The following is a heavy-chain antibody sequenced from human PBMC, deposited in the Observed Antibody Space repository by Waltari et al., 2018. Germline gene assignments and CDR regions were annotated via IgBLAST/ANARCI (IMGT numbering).Heavy chain of an antibody. D-gene: IGHD3-10*01. CDR3: ARDGFRAVQGVGEYFQH. CDR2: IIPIFGTA. CDR1: GGTFSSYA. Sequence: QVQLVQSGAEVKKPGSSVKVSCKASGGTFSSYAISCVRQAPGQGLEWMGGIIPIFGTANYAQKFQGRVTITADESTSTAYMELSSLRSEDTAVYYCARDGFRAVQGVGEYFQHWGQGTLVTVSS. J-gene: IGHJ1*01. V-gene: IGHV1-69*13.